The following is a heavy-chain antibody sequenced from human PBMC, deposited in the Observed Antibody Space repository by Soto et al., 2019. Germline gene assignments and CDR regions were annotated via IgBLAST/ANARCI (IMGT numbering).Heavy chain of an antibody. Sequence: SETLSLTCAVYGGSFSGYYWSWIRQPPGKGLEWIGEINHSGSTNYNPSLKSRVTISVDTSKNQFSLKLSSVTAADTAVYYCARGQRDIVATIGEDVWGQGTTVTVSS. CDR3: ARGQRDIVATIGEDV. V-gene: IGHV4-34*01. J-gene: IGHJ6*02. CDR2: INHSGST. D-gene: IGHD5-12*01. CDR1: GGSFSGYY.